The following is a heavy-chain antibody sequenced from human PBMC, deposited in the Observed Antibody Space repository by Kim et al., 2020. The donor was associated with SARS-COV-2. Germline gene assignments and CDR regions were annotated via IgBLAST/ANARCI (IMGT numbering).Heavy chain of an antibody. CDR1: GGSISRNY. CDR3: VRESWYSNSWFPDY. Sequence: SETLSLTCTVSGGSISRNYWSWIRQPAGKGLEWIGRLHTGASAYYNPSLKSRVTMSLDTSNNQFSLKVTSVTAADTAVYFCVRESWYSNSWFPDYWGQGT. D-gene: IGHD6-13*01. V-gene: IGHV4-4*07. J-gene: IGHJ4*02. CDR2: LHTGASA.